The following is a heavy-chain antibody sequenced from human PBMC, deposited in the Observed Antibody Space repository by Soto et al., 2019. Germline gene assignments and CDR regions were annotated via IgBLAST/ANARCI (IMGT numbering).Heavy chain of an antibody. D-gene: IGHD4-17*01. Sequence: QLQLQESGSGLVKPSQTLSLTCTVSGGSISSGGHSWSWIRQPPRKGLEWIGYIYHSGRTYYNPSLKSRVTMSVDRSKNQFSLKLSSVTAADTALYYCARDYGGNGNWFDPWGQGTLVTVSS. V-gene: IGHV4-30-2*01. CDR1: GGSISSGGHS. CDR2: IYHSGRT. J-gene: IGHJ5*02. CDR3: ARDYGGNGNWFDP.